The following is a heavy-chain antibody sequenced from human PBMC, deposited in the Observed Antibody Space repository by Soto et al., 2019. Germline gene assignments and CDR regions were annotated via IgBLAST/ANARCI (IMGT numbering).Heavy chain of an antibody. D-gene: IGHD3-3*01. V-gene: IGHV3-21*01. Sequence: EVQLVESGGGLVKPGGSLRLSCAASGFTFSSYSMNWVRQAPGKGLEWVSSISSSSSYIYYADSVKGRFTISRDNAKNSLYLQMNSLRAEDTALYYCARDQSYYDFWSGYYMSGYYYGMDVWGQGTTVTVSS. CDR2: ISSSSSYI. CDR1: GFTFSSYS. CDR3: ARDQSYYDFWSGYYMSGYYYGMDV. J-gene: IGHJ6*02.